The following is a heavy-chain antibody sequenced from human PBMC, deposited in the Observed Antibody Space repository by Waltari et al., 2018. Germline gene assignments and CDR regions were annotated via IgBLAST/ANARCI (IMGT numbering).Heavy chain of an antibody. V-gene: IGHV4-59*01. J-gene: IGHJ3*01. CDR3: ARGTAYYRPADVFEF. CDR1: GGSINNYY. Sequence: QVHLHESGPGLVRPSETLSLTCGVSGGSINNYYWNWIRQTPGKGLEWIGYVQYGGGTDYNPALKGRVTMSLDTSRNQFSLRLQSVTAADTAVYYCARGTAYYRPADVFEFWGQGTTVIVSS. D-gene: IGHD3-10*01. CDR2: VQYGGGT.